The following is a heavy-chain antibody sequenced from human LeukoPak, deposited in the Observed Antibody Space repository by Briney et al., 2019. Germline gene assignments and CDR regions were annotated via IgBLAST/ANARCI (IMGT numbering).Heavy chain of an antibody. J-gene: IGHJ5*02. D-gene: IGHD6-6*01. V-gene: IGHV1-69*05. Sequence: SVKVSCKASGGTFSSYAVSWVRQAPGQGLEWMGGIIPIFSTANYAQKFQVRVTITTDESTSTAYMELSTLRSKDTAVYYCARSPAYSSSFSIDPWGQGTLVTVSS. CDR3: ARSPAYSSSFSIDP. CDR2: IIPIFSTA. CDR1: GGTFSSYA.